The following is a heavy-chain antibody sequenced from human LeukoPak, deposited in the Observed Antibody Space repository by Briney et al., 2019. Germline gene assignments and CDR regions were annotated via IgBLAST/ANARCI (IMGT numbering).Heavy chain of an antibody. Sequence: GGSLRLSCAASGFSFRTNTMHWVRQAPGKGLEWIGLISHDESSSYYADSVKGRCSISRDNSNKMLYLQMSSLRPDDTAVYYCARASITASGPHDVYDMWGRGTMVTVSS. D-gene: IGHD6-13*01. J-gene: IGHJ3*02. V-gene: IGHV3-30-3*01. CDR3: ARASITASGPHDVYDM. CDR2: ISHDESSS. CDR1: GFSFRTNT.